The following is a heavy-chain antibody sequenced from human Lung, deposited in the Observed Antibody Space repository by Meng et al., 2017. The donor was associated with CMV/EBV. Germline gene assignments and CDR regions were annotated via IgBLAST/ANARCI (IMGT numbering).Heavy chain of an antibody. J-gene: IGHJ2*01. Sequence: LSCTVSGGSISSYYWSWIRQFPGKGLEWIGYIYYSGSTNYNPSLKSRVTISVDTSKNQFSLKLSSVTAADTAVYYCARVQDATIFGRWYFDLWGRGTLVTVSS. CDR2: IYYSGST. CDR1: GGSISSYY. CDR3: ARVQDATIFGRWYFDL. V-gene: IGHV4-59*01. D-gene: IGHD3-3*01.